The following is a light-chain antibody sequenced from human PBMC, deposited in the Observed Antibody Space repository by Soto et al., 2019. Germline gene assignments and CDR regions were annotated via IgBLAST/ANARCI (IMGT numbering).Light chain of an antibody. CDR3: ETWDSNTHTV. V-gene: IGLV4-60*02. CDR1: SGHSSYI. J-gene: IGLJ3*02. Sequence: QSVLTQSSSASASLGSSVKLTCTLSSGHSSYIIAWHQQQPGKAPRYLMKLEGSGSYNKGSGVPDRFSGSSSGADRYLTISNLQFEDEADYYCETWDSNTHTVFGGGTKRTVV. CDR2: LEGSGSY.